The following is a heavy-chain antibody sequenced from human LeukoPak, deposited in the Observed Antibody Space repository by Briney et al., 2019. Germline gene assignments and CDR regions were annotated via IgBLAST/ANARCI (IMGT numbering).Heavy chain of an antibody. CDR3: ARDRAARPNWFDP. CDR2: IYHSGST. D-gene: IGHD6-6*01. Sequence: PSETLSLTCAVSGGPISSSNWWSWVRQPPGKGLEWIGEIYHSGSTNYNPSLKSRVTISVDKSKNQFSLNLSSVTAADTAVYYCARDRAARPNWFDPWGQGTLVTVSS. V-gene: IGHV4-4*02. J-gene: IGHJ5*02. CDR1: GGPISSSNW.